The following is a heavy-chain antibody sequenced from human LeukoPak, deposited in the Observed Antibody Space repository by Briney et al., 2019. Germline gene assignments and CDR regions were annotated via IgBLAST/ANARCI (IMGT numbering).Heavy chain of an antibody. V-gene: IGHV1-69*01. CDR2: IIPIFGTA. CDR1: GGTFSSYA. CDR3: ARVPPSSGYNNWFDP. Sequence: ASVKVSCKASGGTFSSYAISWVRQAPGQGLEWMGGIIPIFGTANYAQKFQGRVTITADESTGTAYMELSSLRSEDTAVYYCARVPPSSGYNNWFDPWGQGTLVTVSS. D-gene: IGHD3-22*01. J-gene: IGHJ5*02.